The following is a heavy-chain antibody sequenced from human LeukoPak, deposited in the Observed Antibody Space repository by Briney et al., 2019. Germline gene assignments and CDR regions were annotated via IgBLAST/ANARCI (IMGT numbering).Heavy chain of an antibody. CDR1: GFTFSGSA. V-gene: IGHV3-73*01. D-gene: IGHD4-17*01. CDR2: TRTKGKSYAT. J-gene: IGHJ5*02. CDR3: TRTTVTMADWFDP. Sequence: GGSLRLSCAASGFTFSGSAMHWVRQASGKGLEWVGRTRTKGKSYATEYAASVKGRFIISGDDLKNTAYLQMNSLKIEDTAVYYCTRTTVTMADWFDPWGQGTLVTVSS.